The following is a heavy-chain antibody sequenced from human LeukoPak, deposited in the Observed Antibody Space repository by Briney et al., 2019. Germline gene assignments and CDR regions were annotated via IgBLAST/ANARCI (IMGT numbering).Heavy chain of an antibody. J-gene: IGHJ4*02. D-gene: IGHD1-20*01. Sequence: GGSLRLSCAASGFTFSNYMMHWVRQAPGKGLVWVSRIKSDGITITYADSVKGRFTISRDDAKNTLYLQMNSLRAEDTAVYYCLRDLNWSLDQWGQGTLVTVSS. V-gene: IGHV3-74*01. CDR2: IKSDGITI. CDR1: GFTFSNYM. CDR3: LRDLNWSLDQ.